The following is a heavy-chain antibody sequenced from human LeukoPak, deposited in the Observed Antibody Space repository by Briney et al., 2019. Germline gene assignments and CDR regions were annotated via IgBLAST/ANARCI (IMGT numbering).Heavy chain of an antibody. CDR1: GFTFSNSA. D-gene: IGHD3-22*01. Sequence: GGSLRLSCAASGFTFSNSAMSWVRQAPGKGLEWVSGFTRNDETTSYADSVKGRFTISRDNSRDTLYLQMNSLTAEDTAVYYCAKVKVVGYSTFDYWGQGTLVTV. J-gene: IGHJ4*02. CDR2: FTRNDETT. V-gene: IGHV3-23*01. CDR3: AKVKVVGYSTFDY.